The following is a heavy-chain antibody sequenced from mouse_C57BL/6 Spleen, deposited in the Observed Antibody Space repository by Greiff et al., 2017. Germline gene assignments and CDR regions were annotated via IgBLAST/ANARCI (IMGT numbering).Heavy chain of an antibody. Sequence: QVQLQQSGPGLVQPSQSLSITCTVSGFSLTSYGVHWVRQPPGKGLEWLGVIWSGGSTDYNAAFISRLSISKDTSKSQVFFKMNSLQADDTAIYYCAKITTVEAGYFDVWGTGTTVTVSS. V-gene: IGHV2-4*01. D-gene: IGHD1-1*01. CDR2: IWSGGST. J-gene: IGHJ1*03. CDR1: GFSLTSYG. CDR3: AKITTVEAGYFDV.